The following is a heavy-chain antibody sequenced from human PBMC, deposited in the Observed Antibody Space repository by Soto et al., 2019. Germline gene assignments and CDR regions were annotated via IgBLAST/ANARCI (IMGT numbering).Heavy chain of an antibody. D-gene: IGHD6-19*01. J-gene: IGHJ3*02. CDR1: GGSISSGGYY. CDR2: IYYSGST. CDR3: ARGLEQWLVRRAFDI. Sequence: QVQLQESGPGLVKPSQTLSLTCTVSGGSISSGGYYWSWIRQHPGKGLEWIGYIYYSGSTYYNPSHKSRVTISVDTSKNQFSLKLSSVTAADTAVYYCARGLEQWLVRRAFDIWGQGTMVTVSS. V-gene: IGHV4-31*03.